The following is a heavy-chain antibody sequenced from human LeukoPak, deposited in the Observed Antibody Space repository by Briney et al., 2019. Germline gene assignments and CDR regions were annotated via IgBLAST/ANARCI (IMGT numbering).Heavy chain of an antibody. V-gene: IGHV3-21*01. J-gene: IGHJ2*01. D-gene: IGHD4-17*01. CDR2: ISSSSSYI. CDR1: GFTFSSYS. Sequence: GGSLRLSCAASGFTFSSYSMDWVRQAPGKGLEWVSSISSSSSYIYYADSVKGRFTISRDNAKNSLYLQMNSLRAEDTAVYYCARSPARLRPNWYFDLWGRGTRVTVSS. CDR3: ARSPARLRPNWYFDL.